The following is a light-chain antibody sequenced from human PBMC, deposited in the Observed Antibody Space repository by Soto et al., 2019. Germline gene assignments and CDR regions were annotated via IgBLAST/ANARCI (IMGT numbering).Light chain of an antibody. V-gene: IGKV3-11*01. CDR3: QQRSNWPPIT. J-gene: IGKJ5*01. Sequence: EIVLTQSPATLSLSPGERATLSCRASQSVSSYLAWYQQKPGQAPRLLIYDASNRATGIPAMSSGSGSGTDFTLTSSSLEPEDFAVDYCQQRSNWPPITFGQGTRLEIK. CDR1: QSVSSY. CDR2: DAS.